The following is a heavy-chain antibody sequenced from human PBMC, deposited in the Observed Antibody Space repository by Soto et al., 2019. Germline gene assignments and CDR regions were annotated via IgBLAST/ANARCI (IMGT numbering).Heavy chain of an antibody. CDR3: ARAASITIFGVVISNGFYP. Sequence: GWSLRLSCAASGFTFSSYGMHWVRQAPGKGLEWVAVIWYDGSNKYYADSVKGRFTISRDNSKNTLYLQMNSLRAEDTAVYYCARAASITIFGVVISNGFYPWCQGTLVTVSS. J-gene: IGHJ5*02. V-gene: IGHV3-33*01. CDR1: GFTFSSYG. CDR2: IWYDGSNK. D-gene: IGHD3-3*01.